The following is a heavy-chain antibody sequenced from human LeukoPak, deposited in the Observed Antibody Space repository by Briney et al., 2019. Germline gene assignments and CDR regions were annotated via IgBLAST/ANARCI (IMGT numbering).Heavy chain of an antibody. Sequence: PGGSLRLSCAASGFTFSSYSMNWVRQAPGKGLEWVSSISGSNSYIYYADSMKGRFAISRDNAKNSLYLQMNSLRAEDTAVYYCARDYGGSSPFDYWGQGTLVTVSS. J-gene: IGHJ4*02. D-gene: IGHD4-23*01. CDR2: ISGSNSYI. CDR3: ARDYGGSSPFDY. V-gene: IGHV3-21*01. CDR1: GFTFSSYS.